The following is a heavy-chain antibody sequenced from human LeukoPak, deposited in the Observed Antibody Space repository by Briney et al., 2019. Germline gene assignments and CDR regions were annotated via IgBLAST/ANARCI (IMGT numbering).Heavy chain of an antibody. J-gene: IGHJ4*02. CDR2: INHSGST. Sequence: SETLSLTCAVYGGSFSGYYWSWIRQPPGKGLEWIGEINHSGSTNYNPSLKSRVTISVDTSKNQFSLKLSSVTAADTAVYYCAGGRSGSYWRKSYFDYWGQGTLVTVSS. CDR1: GGSFSGYY. D-gene: IGHD1-26*01. V-gene: IGHV4-34*01. CDR3: AGGRSGSYWRKSYFDY.